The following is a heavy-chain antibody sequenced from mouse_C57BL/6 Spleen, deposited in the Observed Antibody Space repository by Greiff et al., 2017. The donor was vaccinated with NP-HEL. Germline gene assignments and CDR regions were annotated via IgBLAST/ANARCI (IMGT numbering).Heavy chain of an antibody. V-gene: IGHV1-69*01. CDR2: IDPSDSYT. CDR1: GYTFTSYW. CDR3: ARSTAQAAFAY. J-gene: IGHJ3*01. D-gene: IGHD3-2*02. Sequence: VQLQQSGAELVMPGASVKLSCKASGYTFTSYWMHWVKQRPGQGLEWIGEIDPSDSYTNYNQKFKGKSTLTVDKSSITAYMQLSSLTSEDSAVYYCARSTAQAAFAYWGQGTLVTVSA.